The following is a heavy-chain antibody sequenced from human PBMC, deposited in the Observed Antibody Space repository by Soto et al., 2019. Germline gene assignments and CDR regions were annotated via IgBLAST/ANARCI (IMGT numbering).Heavy chain of an antibody. CDR3: AREYTSASWDY. Sequence: QVQLVQSGAEVTKPGASVKVSCKASGYTFTSYGISWVRQAPGHGLEWMGWISTYNGNTNYAQKLQGRVTMTTDTSTSTGYMYLRRLRSDATAVYYCAREYTSASWDYWGQGTLVTVSS. CDR1: GYTFTSYG. CDR2: ISTYNGNT. D-gene: IGHD6-6*01. V-gene: IGHV1-18*01. J-gene: IGHJ4*02.